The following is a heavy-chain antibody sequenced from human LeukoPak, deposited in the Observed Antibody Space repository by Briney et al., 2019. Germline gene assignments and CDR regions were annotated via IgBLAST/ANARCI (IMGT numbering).Heavy chain of an antibody. CDR2: IYYSGST. Sequence: SETLSLTCAVSGGSISSGGYSWSWIRQPPGKGLEWIGYIYYSGSTYYNPSLKSRVTISVDTSKNQFSLKLSSVTAADTAVYYCARDGEDIVVVPATDAFDIWGQGTMVTVSS. V-gene: IGHV4-30-4*07. CDR1: GGSISSGGYS. CDR3: ARDGEDIVVVPATDAFDI. J-gene: IGHJ3*02. D-gene: IGHD2-2*01.